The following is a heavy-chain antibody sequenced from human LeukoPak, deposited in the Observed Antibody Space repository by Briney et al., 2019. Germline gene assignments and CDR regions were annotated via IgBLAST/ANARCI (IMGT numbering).Heavy chain of an antibody. CDR1: GFTFNHYS. V-gene: IGHV3-48*01. Sequence: GGSLRLSCAVSGFTFNHYSMNWVRQAPGKGLEWVSYISGSGETIYYADSVKGRFTISRDNAKNSLYLQMNSLRAEDTAVYYCARGYCTGSTCSTAKWGQGTLVSVSS. D-gene: IGHD2-8*02. CDR3: ARGYCTGSTCSTAK. J-gene: IGHJ4*02. CDR2: ISGSGETI.